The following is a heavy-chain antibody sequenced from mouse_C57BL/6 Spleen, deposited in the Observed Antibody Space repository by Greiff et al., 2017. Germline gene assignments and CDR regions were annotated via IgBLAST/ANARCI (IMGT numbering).Heavy chain of an antibody. Sequence: EVQLQQSGPELVKPGASVKIPCKASGYTFTDYNMDWVKQSHGKSLEWIGDITPNNGGTIYNQKFKGKAPLKVDKSSSTAYMELRSLTSEDTAVYYCTKARGSYYAVDYGGQGTAVTVSS. J-gene: IGHJ4*01. CDR3: TKARGSYYAVDY. CDR2: ITPNNGGT. CDR1: GYTFTDYN. V-gene: IGHV1-18*01.